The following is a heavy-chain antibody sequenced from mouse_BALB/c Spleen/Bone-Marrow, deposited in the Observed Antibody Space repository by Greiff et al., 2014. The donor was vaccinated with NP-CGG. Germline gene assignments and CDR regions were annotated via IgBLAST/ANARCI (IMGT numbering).Heavy chain of an antibody. Sequence: VQLQQSGAELVKPGASVKLSCTASGFNIKDTYMHWVKQRPEQGLEWIGRIDPANGNTKYDPKFQGKATITADTSSNTAYLQLSSLTSEDTAVYYCARRGYYGNYYYAMDYWSQGTSVTVSS. CDR3: ARRGYYGNYYYAMDY. CDR2: IDPANGNT. J-gene: IGHJ4*01. CDR1: GFNIKDTY. V-gene: IGHV14-3*02. D-gene: IGHD2-1*01.